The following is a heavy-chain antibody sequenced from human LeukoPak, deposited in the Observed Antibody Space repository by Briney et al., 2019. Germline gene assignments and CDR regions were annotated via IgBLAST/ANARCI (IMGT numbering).Heavy chain of an antibody. CDR1: GYTFINYW. CDR2: IDPGNSET. CDR3: ARLSTGGYYYVPY. D-gene: IGHD3-22*01. J-gene: IGHJ4*02. V-gene: IGHV5-51*01. Sequence: GESLKISCKASGYTFINYWIGWVRQMPGKGLEWMGIIDPGNSETRYTPSFQGQVTITADNSITTANLHWSSLKASDTAMYFGARLSTGGYYYVPYWGQGTLVTVSS.